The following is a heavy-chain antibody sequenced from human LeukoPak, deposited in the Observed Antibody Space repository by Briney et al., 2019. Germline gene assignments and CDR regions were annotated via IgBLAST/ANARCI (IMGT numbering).Heavy chain of an antibody. D-gene: IGHD3-22*01. Sequence: GGSLRLSCAASGFTFSSYSMNWVRRAPGKGLEWVSYISSSSSTIYYADSVKGRFTISRDNAKNSLYLQMNSLRDEDTAVYYCARGHYYYYDSSGYIPTFDYWGQGTLVTVSS. CDR1: GFTFSSYS. V-gene: IGHV3-48*02. CDR2: ISSSSSTI. J-gene: IGHJ4*02. CDR3: ARGHYYYYDSSGYIPTFDY.